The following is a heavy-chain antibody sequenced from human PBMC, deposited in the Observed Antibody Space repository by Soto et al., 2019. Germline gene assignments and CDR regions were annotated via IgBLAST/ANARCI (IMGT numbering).Heavy chain of an antibody. J-gene: IGHJ4*02. D-gene: IGHD2-2*01. CDR3: TRLHCIVEPRINY. Sequence: PGGSLRLSCAASGFSFSDSGIHWVRQASGKGLEWVGRIRTKSNSYATAYAASVKGRFTISRDDSENMAYLQMNSLKTEDTAVYYCTRLHCIVEPRINYWGPGTLVTVSS. CDR1: GFSFSDSG. CDR2: IRTKSNSYAT. V-gene: IGHV3-73*01.